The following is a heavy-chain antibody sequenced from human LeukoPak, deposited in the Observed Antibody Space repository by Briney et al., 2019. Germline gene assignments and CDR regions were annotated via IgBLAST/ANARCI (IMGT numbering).Heavy chain of an antibody. CDR1: GYSISSGYY. CDR3: ARILGPQSSTYYDFWSGYYFDY. D-gene: IGHD3-3*01. J-gene: IGHJ4*02. V-gene: IGHV4-38-2*01. CDR2: IYHSGST. Sequence: SETLSLTCAVSGYSISSGYYWGWIRQPPGKGLEWIGSIYHSGSTYYNPSLKGRVTISVDTSKNQFSLKLSSVTAADTAVYYCARILGPQSSTYYDFWSGYYFDYWGQGTLVTVSS.